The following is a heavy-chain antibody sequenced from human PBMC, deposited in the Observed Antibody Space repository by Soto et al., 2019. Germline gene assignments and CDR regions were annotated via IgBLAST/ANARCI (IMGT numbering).Heavy chain of an antibody. V-gene: IGHV1-8*01. J-gene: IGHJ6*02. D-gene: IGHD3-22*01. Sequence: ASVKVSCKASGYTFTSYDINWVRQATGQGLEWMGWMNPNSGNTGYAQKFQGRVTMTRNTSISTAYMELSSLRSEDTAVYYCARDWGYYDSSGYYPYGMDVWGQGTTVTVSS. CDR1: GYTFTSYD. CDR2: MNPNSGNT. CDR3: ARDWGYYDSSGYYPYGMDV.